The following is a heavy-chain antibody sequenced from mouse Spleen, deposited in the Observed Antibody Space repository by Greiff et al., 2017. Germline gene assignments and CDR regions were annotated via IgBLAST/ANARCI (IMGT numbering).Heavy chain of an antibody. D-gene: IGHD1-1*01. V-gene: IGHV1-42*01. J-gene: IGHJ2*01. CDR3: AREEGDGSFDY. Sequence: EVQLQQSGPELVKPGASVKISCKASGYSFTGYYMNWVKQSPEKSLEWIGEINPSTGGTTYNQKFKAKATLTVDKSSSTAYMQLKSLTSEDSAVYYCAREEGDGSFDYWGQGTTLTVSS. CDR2: INPSTGGT. CDR1: GYSFTGYY.